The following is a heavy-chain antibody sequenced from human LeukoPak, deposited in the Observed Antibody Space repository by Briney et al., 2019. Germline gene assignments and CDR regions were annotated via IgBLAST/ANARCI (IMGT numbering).Heavy chain of an antibody. CDR2: ISGSGGGT. V-gene: IGHV3-23*01. J-gene: IGHJ4*02. Sequence: GGSLRLSCAVSGISLSNHGMSWVRQAPGEGLEWVAGISGSGGGTNYADSVKGRFTISRDNPKNTLYLQMNRLRAEDTAVYFCAKRGVVIRVILVGFHKEAYYFDSWGQGALVTVSS. CDR3: AKRGVVIRVILVGFHKEAYYFDS. D-gene: IGHD3-22*01. CDR1: GISLSNHG.